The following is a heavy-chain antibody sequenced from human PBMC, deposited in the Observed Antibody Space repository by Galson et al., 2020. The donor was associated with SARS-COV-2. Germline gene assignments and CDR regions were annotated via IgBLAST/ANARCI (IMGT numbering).Heavy chain of an antibody. D-gene: IGHD3-10*01. CDR2: ISSASDTI. CDR1: AFIFDRYE. V-gene: IGHV3-48*03. Sequence: GGSLRRSCAASAFIFDRYEMNWVRHVPGKGLEWLSYISSASDTIYYADSVKGRFTISRDNAQNSVFLQMSGLRAEDTAIYYCAGRWDTQYYGPGSCGLWGQETLVTVSS. CDR3: AGRWDTQYYGPGSCGL. J-gene: IGHJ4*02.